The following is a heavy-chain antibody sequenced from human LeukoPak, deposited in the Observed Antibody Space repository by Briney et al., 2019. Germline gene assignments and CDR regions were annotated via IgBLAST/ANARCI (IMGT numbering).Heavy chain of an antibody. Sequence: GGSLRLSCAASGFSFDDYPMHWVRQAPGKGLEWVSVIYNGDNTYYADSVQGRFTISKDNSKNTLYLQMNSLRPEDTAVYFCARASRWLAFDNWGQGTLVTVSS. V-gene: IGHV3-66*01. J-gene: IGHJ4*02. CDR1: GFSFDDYP. CDR2: IYNGDNT. D-gene: IGHD6-19*01. CDR3: ARASRWLAFDN.